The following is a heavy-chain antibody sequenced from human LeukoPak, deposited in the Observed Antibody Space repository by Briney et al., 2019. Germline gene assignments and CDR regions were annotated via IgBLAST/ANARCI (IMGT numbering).Heavy chain of an antibody. D-gene: IGHD3-10*01. CDR1: GFIVSSND. CDR3: AKDGLWFGESSIDY. V-gene: IGHV3-53*01. J-gene: IGHJ4*02. Sequence: GGSLRLSCVASGFIVSSNDMSWVRQAPGKGPEWVSLIYSGGSAYYADSVKGRFTISRDNSKNTLYLQMNSLRAEDTAVYYCAKDGLWFGESSIDYWGQGTLVTVSS. CDR2: IYSGGSA.